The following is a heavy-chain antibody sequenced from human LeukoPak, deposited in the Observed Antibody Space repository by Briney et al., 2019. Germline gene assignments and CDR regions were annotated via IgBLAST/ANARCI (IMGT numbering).Heavy chain of an antibody. CDR2: ITDSSTST. CDR1: GFTFSSYA. D-gene: IGHD6-13*01. Sequence: QSGGSLRLSCAASGFTFSSYAMSWVRQAPGKGLEWVSAITDSSTSTYYADSVKGRFTISRHNSKNTLYLQMNSLRAEDTAVYYCAKGSSSSRPYYFDYWGQGTLVTVSS. V-gene: IGHV3-23*01. CDR3: AKGSSSSRPYYFDY. J-gene: IGHJ4*02.